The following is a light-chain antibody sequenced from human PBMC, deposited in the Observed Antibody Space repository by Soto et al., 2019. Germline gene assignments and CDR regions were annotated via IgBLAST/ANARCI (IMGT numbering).Light chain of an antibody. CDR1: SSNIGNNY. J-gene: IGLJ1*01. Sequence: QSVLTQPHSVSAAPGQKVTISCSGSSSNIGNNYVSWYQQLPGTAPKLLIYENNKRPSGIPDRFSGSTSGTSATLGITGLQNGDEADYYCGTWDSSLSYVFGTGTKLTVL. V-gene: IGLV1-51*02. CDR2: ENN. CDR3: GTWDSSLSYV.